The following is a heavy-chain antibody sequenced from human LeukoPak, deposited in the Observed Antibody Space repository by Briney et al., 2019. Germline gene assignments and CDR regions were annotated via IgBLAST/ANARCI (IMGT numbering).Heavy chain of an antibody. D-gene: IGHD2-21*02. CDR3: VRGRLLRSTKSFDS. CDR2: VDAGATST. CDR1: GFPVNKYE. V-gene: IGHV3-48*03. J-gene: IGHJ4*02. Sequence: GGSLRLSCAASGFPVNKYEIHWVREAPGKGREGICYVDAGATSTNYADSVWGRFTLSRDNAHNSAHLQLNTLRDEATAVYYCVRGRLLRSTKSFDSWGQGALVTVSS.